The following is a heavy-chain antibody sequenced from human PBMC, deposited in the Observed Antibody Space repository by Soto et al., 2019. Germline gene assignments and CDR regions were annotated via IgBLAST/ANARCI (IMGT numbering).Heavy chain of an antibody. Sequence: QITLKESGPTVVKPTQTLTLTCAFSGFSLSSDGVGVGWLRQPPRKAPEWLALIYWDDDTRYSPSLKSRLTITKDTSKTQVVLTMTNMDPVDTTTYYCVHSSLHYKKWFDPWGQGTLVTVSS. V-gene: IGHV2-5*02. CDR2: IYWDDDT. CDR3: VHSSLHYKKWFDP. D-gene: IGHD4-4*01. J-gene: IGHJ5*02. CDR1: GFSLSSDGVG.